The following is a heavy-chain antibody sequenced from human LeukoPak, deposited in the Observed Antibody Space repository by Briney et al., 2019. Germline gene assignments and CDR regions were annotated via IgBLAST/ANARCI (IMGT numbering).Heavy chain of an antibody. V-gene: IGHV2-5*01. D-gene: IGHD5-18*01. J-gene: IGHJ4*02. CDR1: GCSLSTSGVG. Sequence: SGATLVNPTQTLTLTRTFSGCSLSTSGVGVGWIGEPPGKSLEWLSLHYLNDDQRYSPSLKSRLTITKDPSKNQVVLTRTNMDPVDTATYYCAHNHRGYRYVYFHYWRGGTLATVSS. CDR2: HYLNDDQ. CDR3: AHNHRGYRYVYFHY.